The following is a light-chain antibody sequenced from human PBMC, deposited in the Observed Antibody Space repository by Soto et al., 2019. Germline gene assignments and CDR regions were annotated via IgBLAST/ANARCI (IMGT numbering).Light chain of an antibody. J-gene: IGLJ3*02. CDR3: SSYAASNNFYFV. V-gene: IGLV2-8*01. CDR1: SSDVGGYNY. Sequence: QSALTQPPSASGSPGQSVTISCTGTSSDVGGYNYVSWYQQYPGRAPKHTIYEVTKRHSGVPDRFSGSKSGNTAPLTVSGLQAEDEADYYCSSYAASNNFYFVFGGGTKLTVL. CDR2: EVT.